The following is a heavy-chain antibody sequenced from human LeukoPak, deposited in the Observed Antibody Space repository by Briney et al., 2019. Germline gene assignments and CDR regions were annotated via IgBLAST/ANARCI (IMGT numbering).Heavy chain of an antibody. Sequence: GASVKVSCKASGYTFTGYYMHWVRQAPGQGLEWMGRINPNSGGTNYAQKFQGRVTMTRDTSISTAYMELSRLRSDDAAVYYCARGRGRVAGTVKINDAFDIWGQGTMVTVSS. CDR3: ARGRGRVAGTVKINDAFDI. D-gene: IGHD6-19*01. CDR2: INPNSGGT. V-gene: IGHV1-2*06. J-gene: IGHJ3*02. CDR1: GYTFTGYY.